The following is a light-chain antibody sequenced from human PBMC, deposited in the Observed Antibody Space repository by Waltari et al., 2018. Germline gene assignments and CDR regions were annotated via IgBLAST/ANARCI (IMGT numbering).Light chain of an antibody. CDR2: GAS. V-gene: IGKV3-20*01. CDR1: QSVGSNY. Sequence: EIVLTQSPGTLSLSPGEGATLSCRASQSVGSNYLVWYQQKPGQAPRLLIYGASNRATGIPDRFRGSGSGTDFTLTISRLEPEDFAVYYCQQFGSSSSFGQGTRLEIK. CDR3: QQFGSSSS. J-gene: IGKJ5*01.